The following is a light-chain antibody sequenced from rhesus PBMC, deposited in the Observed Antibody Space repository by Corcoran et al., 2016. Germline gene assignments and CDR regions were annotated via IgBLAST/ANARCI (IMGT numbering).Light chain of an antibody. V-gene: IGKV1-22*01. J-gene: IGKJ2*01. CDR2: KAS. Sequence: DIQMTQSPSSLSASVGDTVTITCRASQSISSWLAWYQKKPGKAPKLLIYKASSLQRGVPSRFSGSGSGTDFTLTISSLQSEDFATYYWQQYSSSPYSFGQGTKVEIK. CDR1: QSISSW. CDR3: QQYSSSPYS.